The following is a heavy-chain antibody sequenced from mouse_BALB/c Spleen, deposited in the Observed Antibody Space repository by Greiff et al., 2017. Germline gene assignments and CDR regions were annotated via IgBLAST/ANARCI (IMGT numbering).Heavy chain of an antibody. CDR2: IDPENGDT. J-gene: IGHJ4*01. Sequence: VQLQQSGAELVRSGASVKLSCTASGFNIKDYYMHWVKQRPEQGLEWIGWIDPENGDTEYAPKFQGKATMTADTSSNTAYLQLSSLTSEDTAVYYCNARITPSYAMDDWGQGTSVTVSS. D-gene: IGHD2-4*01. CDR1: GFNIKDYY. V-gene: IGHV14-4*02. CDR3: NARITPSYAMDD.